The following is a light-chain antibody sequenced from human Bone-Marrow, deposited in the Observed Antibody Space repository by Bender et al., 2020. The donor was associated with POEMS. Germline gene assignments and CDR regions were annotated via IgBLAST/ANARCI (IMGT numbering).Light chain of an antibody. J-gene: IGLJ3*02. CDR2: GYN. Sequence: QSMLTQPPSVSGAPGQRVTISCTGNNANIGAGSDVNWYQQLPGTAPRLLIYGYNNRPSGVPDRFSGSKSGTSASLAITGLQAEDEADYYCCAFTTSATWVFGGGTRLTV. CDR1: NANIGAGSD. V-gene: IGLV1-40*01. CDR3: CAFTTSATWV.